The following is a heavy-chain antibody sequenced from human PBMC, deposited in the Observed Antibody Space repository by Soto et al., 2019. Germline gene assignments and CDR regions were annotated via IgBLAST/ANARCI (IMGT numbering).Heavy chain of an antibody. CDR2: ITWDAGSA. J-gene: IGHJ5*02. V-gene: IGHV3-43D*04. D-gene: IGHD3-10*01. CDR3: AKGRVRGVIIGWFDP. CDR1: GFTFDDHT. Sequence: EVQLVVSGGLVVRPGGSLRLSCAGSGFTFDDHTMHWVRQAPGKGLEWVSLITWDAGSAFYADSVRGRFTISRDNSKNTLYLQMNSLRAEDTAVYYCAKGRVRGVIIGWFDPWGQGTLVTVSS.